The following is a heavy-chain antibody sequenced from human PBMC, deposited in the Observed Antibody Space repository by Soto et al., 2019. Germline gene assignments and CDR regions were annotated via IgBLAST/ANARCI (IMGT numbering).Heavy chain of an antibody. J-gene: IGHJ4*02. D-gene: IGHD2-21*02. CDR1: GGTFSSFA. CDR2: IIPIYGTP. V-gene: IGHV1-69*01. CDR3: ARGFVTATHFFDS. Sequence: QVQLVQSGAEVKKPGCSVKVSCKASGGTFSSFAFTGVRQAPGQGLEWMGGIIPIYGTPTYAQKFQVRVTITADESTTTSFMELSSLRSEDTGLYFCARGFVTATHFFDSCGQGTLVTVSS.